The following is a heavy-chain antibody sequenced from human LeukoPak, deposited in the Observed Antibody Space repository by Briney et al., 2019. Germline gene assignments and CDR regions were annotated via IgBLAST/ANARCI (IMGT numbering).Heavy chain of an antibody. J-gene: IGHJ4*02. V-gene: IGHV3-53*01. D-gene: IGHD3-10*01. CDR2: IYSSGNT. Sequence: SLRLSCAASGFTVSTNYMTWVRQAPGKGLEWVSIIYSSGNTYYTDSVKGRFTISRDNSKNTLYLQMNSLRVEDTAVYYCAKEQYYYGSGNSAFDYWGQGTLVTVSS. CDR3: AKEQYYYGSGNSAFDY. CDR1: GFTVSTNY.